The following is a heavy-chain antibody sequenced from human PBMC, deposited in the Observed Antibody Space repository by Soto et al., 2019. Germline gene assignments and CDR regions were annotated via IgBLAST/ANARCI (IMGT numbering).Heavy chain of an antibody. J-gene: IGHJ4*02. CDR1: GFTFRTYA. CDR3: ARDNGGY. V-gene: IGHV3-30*04. Sequence: QEQLVESGGGVVQPGRSLRLSCAASGFTFRTYAMHWVRQAPGKGLEWVAVISSDGRKEFYVDSVKGRFTISRDNSKNNLYLQMNSPRTDDTAIYYCARDNGGYWGQGTLVTVSS. CDR2: ISSDGRKE. D-gene: IGHD2-8*01.